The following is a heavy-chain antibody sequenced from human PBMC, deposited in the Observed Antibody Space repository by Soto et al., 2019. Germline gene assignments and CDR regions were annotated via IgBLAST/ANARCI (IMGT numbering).Heavy chain of an antibody. CDR2: IYHSGST. V-gene: IGHV4-4*02. J-gene: IGHJ5*02. D-gene: IGHD6-13*01. CDR3: AVILSIAAAANRFDP. CDR1: GGSISSSNW. Sequence: SETLSLTCAVSGGSISSSNWWSWVRQPPGKGLEWIGEIYHSGSTNYNPSLKSRVTISVDKSKNQFSLKLSSVTAADTAVYYCAVILSIAAAANRFDPWGQGTLVTVSS.